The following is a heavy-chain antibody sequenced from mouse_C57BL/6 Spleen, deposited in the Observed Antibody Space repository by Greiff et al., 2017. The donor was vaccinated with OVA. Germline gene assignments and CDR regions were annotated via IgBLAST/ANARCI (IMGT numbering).Heavy chain of an antibody. D-gene: IGHD1-1*02. Sequence: QVTLKECGPGILQSSQTLSLTCSFSGFSLSTSGMGVSWIRQPSGKGLEWLAHIYWDDDKRYNPSLKSRLTISKDTSRNQGLLKITSVDTADTATYYCARRPRGNYFDYWGQGTTLTVSS. CDR3: ARRPRGNYFDY. CDR1: GFSLSTSGMG. J-gene: IGHJ2*01. CDR2: IYWDDDK. V-gene: IGHV8-12*01.